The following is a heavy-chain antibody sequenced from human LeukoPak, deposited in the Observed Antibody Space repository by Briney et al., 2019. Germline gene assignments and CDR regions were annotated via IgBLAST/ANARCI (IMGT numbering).Heavy chain of an antibody. V-gene: IGHV6-1*01. CDR1: GDSVSSNSGA. Sequence: SQTLSLTCAISGDSVSSNSGAWNWIRQSPSRGLEWLGRTYYRSKWYKDYAVSVKSRITLNPDTSKNQFSLLLNSVTPEDTAVYYCARGWLGSGLDYWGQGTLVTVSS. CDR2: TYYRSKWYK. J-gene: IGHJ4*02. D-gene: IGHD6-19*01. CDR3: ARGWLGSGLDY.